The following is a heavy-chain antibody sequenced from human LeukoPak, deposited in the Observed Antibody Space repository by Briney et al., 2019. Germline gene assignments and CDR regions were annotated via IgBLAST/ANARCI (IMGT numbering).Heavy chain of an antibody. V-gene: IGHV6-1*01. CDR3: ARGRKWGESGFDY. Sequence: SQTLSLTCAISGDSVSTNSAAWTWIRQTPSRGLEWLGRTYYRSKWYNDYAVSVKSRITVNPDTSKNQFSLQLKSVTPEDTAMYYCARGRKWGESGFDYWGQGTLVTVSS. J-gene: IGHJ4*02. CDR1: GDSVSTNSAA. D-gene: IGHD1-26*01. CDR2: TYYRSKWYN.